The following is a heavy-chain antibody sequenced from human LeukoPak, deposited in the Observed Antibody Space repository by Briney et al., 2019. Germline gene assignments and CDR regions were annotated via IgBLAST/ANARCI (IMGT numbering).Heavy chain of an antibody. V-gene: IGHV1-2*06. CDR3: ARDPRQQLPSSGYFDY. Sequence: ASVKVSCKASGYTFTGYYMHWVRQAPGQGLEWMGRINPNSGGTSYAQKFQGRVTMTRDTSISTAYMELSRLRSDDTAVYYCARDPRQQLPSSGYFDYWGQGTLVTVSS. CDR1: GYTFTGYY. D-gene: IGHD6-13*01. CDR2: INPNSGGT. J-gene: IGHJ4*02.